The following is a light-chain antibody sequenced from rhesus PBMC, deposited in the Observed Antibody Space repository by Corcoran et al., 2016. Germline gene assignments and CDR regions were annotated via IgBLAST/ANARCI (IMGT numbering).Light chain of an antibody. Sequence: DIQMTQSPSSLSASVGDTVTITCRAIQSLSNWLAWYQQNPGKDPKLLVYKASSLPNGVPSRFSGSGAVTDFTLTIRSLPSDDLAAYFCQQYSSSPLTFGGGTKV. CDR2: KAS. V-gene: IGKV1-22*01. CDR1: QSLSNW. J-gene: IGKJ4*01. CDR3: QQYSSSPLT.